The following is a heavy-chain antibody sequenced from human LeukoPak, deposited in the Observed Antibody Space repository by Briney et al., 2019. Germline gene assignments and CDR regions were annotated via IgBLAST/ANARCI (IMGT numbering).Heavy chain of an antibody. CDR1: GFTFTSNS. CDR3: ARDLYGDYAGDY. CDR2: ISSSSSYI. J-gene: IGHJ4*02. Sequence: GGSLSLSGAASGFTFTSNSLNWARQAPGKGLDWVSSISSSSSYIYYADSVKGRFTISRDNAKNSLYLQMNSLRAEDTAVYYCARDLYGDYAGDYWGQGTLVTVSS. V-gene: IGHV3-21*01. D-gene: IGHD4-17*01.